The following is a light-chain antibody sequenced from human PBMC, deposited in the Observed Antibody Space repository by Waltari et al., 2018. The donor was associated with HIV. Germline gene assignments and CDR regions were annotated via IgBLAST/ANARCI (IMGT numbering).Light chain of an antibody. CDR1: SSNIGSDT. J-gene: IGLJ2*01. CDR3: AAWDDSLNVV. Sequence: QSVLTQPPSASGTPGQRVTISCSGSSSNIGSDTVNWYQQLPGTAPKLLIYSNNQRPSWVPDRFSGSKSGTSASLAISGLQSEDEADYYCAAWDDSLNVVFGGGTKLTVL. CDR2: SNN. V-gene: IGLV1-44*01.